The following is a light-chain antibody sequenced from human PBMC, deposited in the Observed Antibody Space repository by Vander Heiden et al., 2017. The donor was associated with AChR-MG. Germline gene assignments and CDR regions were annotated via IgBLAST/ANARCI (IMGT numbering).Light chain of an antibody. CDR1: QGISNY. Sequence: DIQMTQSPSSLSASVGDRVTITCRASQGISNYLAWYQQKPGKVPKLLIYAASTLQSGVTSRLSGSGSGTDFTLTISSLQPEDVATYYCQKYNSAPPWTFGQGTKVEIK. CDR2: AAS. CDR3: QKYNSAPPWT. V-gene: IGKV1-27*01. J-gene: IGKJ1*01.